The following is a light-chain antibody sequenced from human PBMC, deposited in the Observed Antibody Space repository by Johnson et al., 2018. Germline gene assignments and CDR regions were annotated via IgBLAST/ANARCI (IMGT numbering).Light chain of an antibody. Sequence: QSVLTQPPSVSAAPGQKVTISCSGSSSNIGNNYVSWYQQLPGTAPKLLIYENNKRPPGIPDRFSGSKSGTSATLGITGLQTGDEAEYYCGTWDSSLSAGNVVGTGTKVTVL. CDR2: ENN. V-gene: IGLV1-51*02. CDR1: SSNIGNNY. J-gene: IGLJ1*01. CDR3: GTWDSSLSAGNV.